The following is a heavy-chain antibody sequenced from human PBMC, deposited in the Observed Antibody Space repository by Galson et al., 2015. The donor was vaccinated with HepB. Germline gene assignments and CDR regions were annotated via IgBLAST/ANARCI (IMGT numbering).Heavy chain of an antibody. V-gene: IGHV1-69*13. CDR3: ARRRRAARHYYYYYMDV. CDR1: GGTFSSYA. CDR2: IIPIFGTA. D-gene: IGHD6-6*01. J-gene: IGHJ6*03. Sequence: SVKVSCKASGGTFSSYAISWVRQAPGQGLEWMGGIIPIFGTANYAQKFQGRVTITADESTSTAYMELSSLRSEDTAVYCCARRRRAARHYYYYYMDVWGKGTTVTVSS.